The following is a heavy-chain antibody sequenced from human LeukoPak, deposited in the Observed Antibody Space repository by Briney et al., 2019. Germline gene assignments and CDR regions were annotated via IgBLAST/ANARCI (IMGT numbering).Heavy chain of an antibody. Sequence: GSLRLSCAASGFTFSSYSMNWVRQAPGKGLEWVSYISSSSSTIYYADSVKGRFTISRDNAKNSLYLQMNSLRAEDTAVYYCARLSSGWYEGCFDYWGQGTLVTVPS. V-gene: IGHV3-48*04. CDR1: GFTFSSYS. CDR2: ISSSSSTI. D-gene: IGHD6-19*01. CDR3: ARLSSGWYEGCFDY. J-gene: IGHJ4*02.